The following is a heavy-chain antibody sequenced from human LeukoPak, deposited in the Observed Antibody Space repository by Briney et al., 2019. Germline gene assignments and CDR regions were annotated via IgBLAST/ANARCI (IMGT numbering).Heavy chain of an antibody. CDR2: MNPTSGNT. V-gene: IGHV1-8*01. Sequence: ASVKVSCETSGYTFSNYDINWVRQAPGQGLEWMGWMNPTSGNTGYAQKFQGRITLSRNSSISTAYMELRSLRSDDTALYSCARAHGQQHLIMGRVRRFFYFDYWGQGSLVTVSS. CDR3: ARAHGQQHLIMGRVRRFFYFDY. CDR1: GYTFSNYD. D-gene: IGHD6-13*01. J-gene: IGHJ4*02.